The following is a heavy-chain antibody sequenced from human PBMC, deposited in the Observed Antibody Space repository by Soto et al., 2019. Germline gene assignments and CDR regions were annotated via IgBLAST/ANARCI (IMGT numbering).Heavy chain of an antibody. J-gene: IGHJ4*02. CDR2: ISGSDGRT. CDR1: GFTFSSYA. CDR3: AKDEGLYYDSSGYFSDY. V-gene: IGHV3-23*01. D-gene: IGHD3-22*01. Sequence: GGSLRLSCAASGFTFSSYAMSWVRQAPGKGLEWVSGISGSDGRTYYADSVKGRFTISRDNSKNTLYLQMNSLRAEDTAVYYCAKDEGLYYDSSGYFSDYWGQGTLVTVSS.